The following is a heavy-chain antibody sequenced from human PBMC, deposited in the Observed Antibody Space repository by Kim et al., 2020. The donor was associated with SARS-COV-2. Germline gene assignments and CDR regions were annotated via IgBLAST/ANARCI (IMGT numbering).Heavy chain of an antibody. CDR1: GFTFSNYY. CDR2: ISSSGSTI. J-gene: IGHJ4*02. D-gene: IGHD2-8*01. Sequence: GGSLRLSCAASGFTFSNYYMSWIRQAPGKGLEWVSYISSSGSTIYYADSVKGRFTISRDNAKNSLYLQMNSLRAEDTAVYYCARRSAIVLMVYAIPYFDYWGQGTLGTVSS. CDR3: ARRSAIVLMVYAIPYFDY. V-gene: IGHV3-11*01.